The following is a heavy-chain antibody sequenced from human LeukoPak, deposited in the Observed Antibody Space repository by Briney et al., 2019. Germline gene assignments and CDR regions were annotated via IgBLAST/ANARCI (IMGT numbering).Heavy chain of an antibody. J-gene: IGHJ4*02. CDR2: ISSSSDAI. CDR1: GFTFNTYS. Sequence: GGSLRLSCAASGFTFNTYSMTWVRPAPGKGLEWLSYISSSSDAIWYADSVKGRFTVSRDNAKNSLYLHMNSLRDEYTAVYYCARENLFKFDYWGQGSLVAVSS. CDR3: ARENLFKFDY. V-gene: IGHV3-48*02.